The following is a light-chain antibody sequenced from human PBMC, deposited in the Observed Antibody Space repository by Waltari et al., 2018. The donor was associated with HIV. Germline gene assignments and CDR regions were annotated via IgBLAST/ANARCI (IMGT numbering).Light chain of an antibody. V-gene: IGLV2-14*01. CDR2: EVS. J-gene: IGLJ3*02. Sequence: QSALTQPASVSGSPGQSITISCTGTSSDVGGYTYVSWYQHHPGKAPKLMIYEVSNRPSGVSNRFSGSKSGNTASLTISGLQAEDEADYYCSSYTSSSTWVFGGGTKLTVL. CDR3: SSYTSSSTWV. CDR1: SSDVGGYTY.